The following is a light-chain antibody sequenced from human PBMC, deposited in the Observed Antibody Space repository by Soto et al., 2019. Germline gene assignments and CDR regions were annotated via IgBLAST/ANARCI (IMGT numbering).Light chain of an antibody. Sequence: QSVLTQPASVSGAAGQRVTISCTGSSYNIGAGYDVHWYQQLPGTAPKLLIYGNSNRPSGVPDRFSGSKSGTSASLAITGLQAEDEADYYCQSYDSSLSALFGTGTKVTVL. CDR3: QSYDSSLSAL. V-gene: IGLV1-40*01. CDR2: GNS. CDR1: SYNIGAGYD. J-gene: IGLJ1*01.